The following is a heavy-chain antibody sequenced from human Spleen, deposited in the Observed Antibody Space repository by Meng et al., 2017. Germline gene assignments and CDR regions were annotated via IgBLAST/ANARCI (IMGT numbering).Heavy chain of an antibody. J-gene: IGHJ4*02. CDR3: AKQYGIAVAGTAVDY. Sequence: GESLKISCAASGFTFSSYAMSWVRQAPGKGLEWVSGISGSGGSTYYADSVKGRFTISRDNSKNTLYLQMNSLRAEDTAVYYCAKQYGIAVAGTAVDYWGQGTLVTVSS. CDR1: GFTFSSYA. CDR2: ISGSGGST. V-gene: IGHV3-23*01. D-gene: IGHD6-19*01.